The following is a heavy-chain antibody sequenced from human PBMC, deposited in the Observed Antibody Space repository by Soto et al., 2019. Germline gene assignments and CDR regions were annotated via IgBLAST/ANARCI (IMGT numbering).Heavy chain of an antibody. Sequence: QVQLVESGGGVVQPGRSLRLSCAASGFTFSSYAMHWVRQAPGKGLEWVAVISYDGSNKYYADSVKGRFTISRDNSKNTLYLQMNSLRAEDTAVYYCARDHSSSWRPWDYNYGMDVWGQGTTVTVSS. J-gene: IGHJ6*02. V-gene: IGHV3-30-3*01. D-gene: IGHD6-13*01. CDR1: GFTFSSYA. CDR2: ISYDGSNK. CDR3: ARDHSSSWRPWDYNYGMDV.